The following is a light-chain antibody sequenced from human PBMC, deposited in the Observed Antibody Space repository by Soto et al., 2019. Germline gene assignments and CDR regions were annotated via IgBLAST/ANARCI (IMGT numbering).Light chain of an antibody. CDR3: TSYTSARTYV. CDR1: SSDVGGHDS. Sequence: QSVLTQPASVSGSPGQSIAISCTGTSSDVGGHDSVSWYQQHPGKAPKLMIYNVSDRPSGVSNRFSGSKSGNTASLTISGLLVEDEADYFCTSYTSARTYVFGAGTKVTVL. CDR2: NVS. V-gene: IGLV2-14*01. J-gene: IGLJ1*01.